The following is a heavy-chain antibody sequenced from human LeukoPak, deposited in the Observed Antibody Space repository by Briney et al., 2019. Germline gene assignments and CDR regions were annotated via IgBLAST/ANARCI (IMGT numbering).Heavy chain of an antibody. Sequence: GSLRLSCAASGFMISSNWMSWVRLVPGKGLEWVANIKEDGTETYYVDSVKGRFTISRDNAKNSLYLQMNSLRVEDTAVYYCAKEGRSLQTYWGQGTLVTVSS. CDR1: GFMISSNW. CDR2: IKEDGTET. D-gene: IGHD5-24*01. J-gene: IGHJ4*02. V-gene: IGHV3-7*03. CDR3: AKEGRSLQTY.